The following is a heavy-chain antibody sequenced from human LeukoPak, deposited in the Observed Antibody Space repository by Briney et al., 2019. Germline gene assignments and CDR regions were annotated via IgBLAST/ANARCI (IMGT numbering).Heavy chain of an antibody. CDR3: ARDPVWYFDL. J-gene: IGHJ2*01. CDR1: GGSISSGPYF. Sequence: PSETLSLTCSVSGGSISSGPYFWSWIRQSPGQGLEWIGYIWPSGSTNYNPSLKSRVTMSVDPSKNQFSLKLSSVTAADTAVYYCARDPVWYFDLWGRGTLVTVSS. CDR2: IWPSGST. V-gene: IGHV4-30-2*06.